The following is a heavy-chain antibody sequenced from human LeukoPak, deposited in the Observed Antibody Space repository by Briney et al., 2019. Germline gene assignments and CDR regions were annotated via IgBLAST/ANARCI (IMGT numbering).Heavy chain of an antibody. V-gene: IGHV3-30*02. CDR2: IRYDGSNK. Sequence: SGGSLRLSCAASGFTFSSYGMHWVRQAPGKGLEWVAFIRYDGSNKYYADSMRGRFTISRDNSKNTLYLQMNSLRAEDTAVYYCAKERDTAMVTIDYWGQGTLVTVSS. J-gene: IGHJ4*02. D-gene: IGHD5-18*01. CDR1: GFTFSSYG. CDR3: AKERDTAMVTIDY.